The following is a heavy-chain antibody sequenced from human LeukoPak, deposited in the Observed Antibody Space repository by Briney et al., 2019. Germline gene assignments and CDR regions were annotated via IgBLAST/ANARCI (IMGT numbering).Heavy chain of an antibody. CDR2: VNPHNGAT. CDR3: AIDYHYFGMDV. CDR1: GYTFNAYY. V-gene: IGHV1-2*02. Sequence: ASVKVSCKASGYTFNAYYVHWVRLAPGEGLEWMGWVNPHNGATSYSQKFLDRVTMTGDTSINTAYLELNRLGSDDSAIYYRAIDYHYFGMDVWGQGTTVTVSS. J-gene: IGHJ6*02.